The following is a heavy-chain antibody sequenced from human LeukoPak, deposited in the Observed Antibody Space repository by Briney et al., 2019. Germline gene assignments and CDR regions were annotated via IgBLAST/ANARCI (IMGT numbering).Heavy chain of an antibody. CDR2: IIPILGIA. CDR3: ARGSSGWYSWFDP. Sequence: ASVKVSCKASGGTFSSYAISWVRQAPGQGLEWIGRIIPILGIANYAQKFQGRVTITADKSMSTAYMELSSLRSEDTAVYYCARGSSGWYSWFDPWGQGTLVTVSS. J-gene: IGHJ5*02. V-gene: IGHV1-69*04. D-gene: IGHD6-19*01. CDR1: GGTFSSYA.